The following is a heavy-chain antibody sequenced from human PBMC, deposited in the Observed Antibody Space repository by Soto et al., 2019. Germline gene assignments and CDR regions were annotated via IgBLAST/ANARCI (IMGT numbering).Heavy chain of an antibody. J-gene: IGHJ4*02. Sequence: EVQLLESGGGLVQHGGSLRVSCAASGFSFNSYTMSWVRQAPGKGLEWVSGISGSGGRTNYADSVKGRFTISRDNSKNTLYLQMNSLRAEDTAVYYCAKDRYCSSISCYAGYYWGQGTLVTVSS. D-gene: IGHD2-2*01. CDR2: ISGSGGRT. CDR3: AKDRYCSSISCYAGYY. V-gene: IGHV3-23*01. CDR1: GFSFNSYT.